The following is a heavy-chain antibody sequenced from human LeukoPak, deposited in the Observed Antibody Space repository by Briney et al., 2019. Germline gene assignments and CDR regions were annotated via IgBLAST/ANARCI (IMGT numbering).Heavy chain of an antibody. Sequence: GGSLRLSCAASGFTVSSNYMSWVRQAPGKGLEWVSVIYSGGSTYYADSVKGRFTISRDNSKNTLYVEMNSLRAEDTAIYYCAKDRIASYYSPSDYWGQGTLVTVSS. D-gene: IGHD1-26*01. CDR2: IYSGGST. CDR3: AKDRIASYYSPSDY. J-gene: IGHJ4*02. V-gene: IGHV3-66*01. CDR1: GFTVSSNY.